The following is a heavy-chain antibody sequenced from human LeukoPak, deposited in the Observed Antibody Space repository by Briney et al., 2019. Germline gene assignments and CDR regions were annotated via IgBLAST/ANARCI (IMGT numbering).Heavy chain of an antibody. CDR1: GFTFGSYW. J-gene: IGHJ4*02. CDR2: IKQDGSEK. D-gene: IGHD6-13*01. V-gene: IGHV3-7*05. CDR3: ARACGSSWYGFDY. Sequence: PGGSLRLSCAASGFTFGSYWMSWVRQAPGKGLEWVANIKQDGSEKYYVDSVKGRFTISRDNAKNSLYLQMNSLRAEDTAVYYCARACGSSWYGFDYWGQGTLVTVSS.